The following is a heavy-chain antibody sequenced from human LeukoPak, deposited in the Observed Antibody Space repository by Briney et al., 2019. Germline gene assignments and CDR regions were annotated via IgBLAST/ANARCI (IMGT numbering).Heavy chain of an antibody. CDR3: ATDLLQLLSGSYYFDY. Sequence: ASVKVSCKVSGYTLTELSMHWVRQAPGKGLEWMGGFDPEDGETIYAQKFQGRATMTEDTSTDTAYMELSSLRSEDTAVYYCATDLLQLLSGSYYFDYWGQGTLVTVSS. CDR2: FDPEDGET. V-gene: IGHV1-24*01. D-gene: IGHD2-2*01. J-gene: IGHJ4*02. CDR1: GYTLTELS.